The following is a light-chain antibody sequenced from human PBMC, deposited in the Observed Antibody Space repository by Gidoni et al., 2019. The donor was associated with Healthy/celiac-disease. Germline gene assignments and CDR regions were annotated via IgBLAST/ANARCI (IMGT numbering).Light chain of an antibody. Sequence: IVLTQSPGTLTLSPGERATLSCRASQSVSSSYLAWYQQKPGQAPRLLIYGASSRATGIPDRFSGSGSGTDFTLTISRLEPEDFAVYYCQQYGSSPLFTFGPGTKVDIK. V-gene: IGKV3-20*01. CDR1: QSVSSSY. J-gene: IGKJ3*01. CDR3: QQYGSSPLFT. CDR2: GAS.